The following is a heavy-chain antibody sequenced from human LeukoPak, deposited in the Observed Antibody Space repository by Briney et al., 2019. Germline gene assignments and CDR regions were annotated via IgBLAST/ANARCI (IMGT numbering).Heavy chain of an antibody. CDR1: GFTLSSYG. Sequence: GRSLRLSCAASGFTLSSYGMHWVRQAPGKGLEWVAVIWYDGSNKYYADSVKGRFTISRDNSKNTLYLQMNSLRAEDTAVYYCARVDRHSTSTFDYWGQGTLVTVSS. V-gene: IGHV3-33*08. J-gene: IGHJ4*02. CDR2: IWYDGSNK. D-gene: IGHD2-15*01. CDR3: ARVDRHSTSTFDY.